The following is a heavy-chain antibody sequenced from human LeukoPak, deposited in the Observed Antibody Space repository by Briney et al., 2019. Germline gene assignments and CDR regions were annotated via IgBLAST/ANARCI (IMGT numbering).Heavy chain of an antibody. Sequence: ASVKASCKASGYTFTGYYMHWVRQAPGQGLEWMGWINPNSGGTNYAQKFQGRVIMTRDTSISTAYMELSRLRSDDTAVYYCARDDIVRGYCSSTSCYAPGDYWGQGTLVTVSS. CDR3: ARDDIVRGYCSSTSCYAPGDY. CDR1: GYTFTGYY. V-gene: IGHV1-2*02. J-gene: IGHJ4*02. CDR2: INPNSGGT. D-gene: IGHD2-2*01.